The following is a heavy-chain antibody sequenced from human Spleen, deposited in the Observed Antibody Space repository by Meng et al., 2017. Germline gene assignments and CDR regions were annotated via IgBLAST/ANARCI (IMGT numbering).Heavy chain of an antibody. V-gene: IGHV3-23*01. D-gene: IGHD4-23*01. CDR1: GFTFSTYA. CDR3: AKEVRGGNYQY. Sequence: EVQLLESGGGLVQPGGSLRLSCAASGFTFSTYAMSWVRQAPGKGLEWVSTISGSSGSRYYADSVKGRFTISRDNSKNTLYLQMNSLRAEDTAVYYCAKEVRGGNYQYWGQGTLVTVSS. J-gene: IGHJ4*02. CDR2: ISGSSGSR.